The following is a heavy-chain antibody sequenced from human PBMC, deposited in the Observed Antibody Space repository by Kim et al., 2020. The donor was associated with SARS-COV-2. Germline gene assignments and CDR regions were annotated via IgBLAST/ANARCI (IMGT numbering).Heavy chain of an antibody. CDR3: ARKAVRGVIITWFYYYGMDV. D-gene: IGHD3-10*01. V-gene: IGHV1-8*01. J-gene: IGHJ6*02. Sequence: ASVKVSCKASGYTFTSYDINWVRQATGQGLEWMGWMNPNSGNTGYAQKFQGRVTMTRNTSISTAYMELSSLRSEDTAVYYCARKAVRGVIITWFYYYGMDVWGQGTTVTVSS. CDR1: GYTFTSYD. CDR2: MNPNSGNT.